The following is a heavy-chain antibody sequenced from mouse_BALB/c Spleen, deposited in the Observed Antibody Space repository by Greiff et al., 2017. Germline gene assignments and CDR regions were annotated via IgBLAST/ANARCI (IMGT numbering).Heavy chain of an antibody. CDR2: IYPSDSYT. Sequence: QVQLKQPGAELVRPGASVKLSCKASGYTFTSYWINWVKQRPGQGLEWIGNIYPSDSYTNYNQKFKDKATLTVDKSSSTAYMQLSSPTSEDSAVYYCTRGYGNYADYWGQGTTLTVSS. CDR3: TRGYGNYADY. J-gene: IGHJ2*01. V-gene: IGHV1-69*02. CDR1: GYTFTSYW. D-gene: IGHD2-10*02.